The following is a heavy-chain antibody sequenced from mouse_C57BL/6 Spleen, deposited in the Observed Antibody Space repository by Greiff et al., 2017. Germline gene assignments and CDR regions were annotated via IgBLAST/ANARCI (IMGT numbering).Heavy chain of an antibody. Sequence: EVQVVASGGGLVKPGGSLKLSCAASGFTFSDYGMHWVRQAPEKGLEWVAYISSGSSTIYYADTVKGRFTISRDNAKNTLFLQMTSLRSEDTAMYYCARPPTAQATWFAYWGQETLVTVSA. J-gene: IGHJ3*01. D-gene: IGHD3-2*02. V-gene: IGHV5-17*01. CDR1: GFTFSDYG. CDR2: ISSGSSTI. CDR3: ARPPTAQATWFAY.